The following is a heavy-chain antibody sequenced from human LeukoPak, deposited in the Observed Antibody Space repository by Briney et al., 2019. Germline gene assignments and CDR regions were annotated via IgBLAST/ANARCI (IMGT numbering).Heavy chain of an antibody. Sequence: GGSLRLSCAASGFTFSSYAMHWVRQAPGKGLEWVAVISYDGSNKYYADSVKGRFTISRDNSKNTLYLQMNSLRAEDTAVYYCARDAGGYNYASFDYWGQGTLVTVSS. CDR2: ISYDGSNK. D-gene: IGHD5-18*01. CDR3: ARDAGGYNYASFDY. CDR1: GFTFSSYA. J-gene: IGHJ4*02. V-gene: IGHV3-30*04.